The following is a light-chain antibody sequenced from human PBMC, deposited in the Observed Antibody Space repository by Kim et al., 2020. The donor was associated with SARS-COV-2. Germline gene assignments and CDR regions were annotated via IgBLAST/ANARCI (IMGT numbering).Light chain of an antibody. CDR1: QSVSNNY. CDR3: QQYGASPRT. J-gene: IGKJ3*01. CDR2: GAS. Sequence: SPGERAPLSCRASQSVSNNYLAWYQQKPGQAPRLLIYGASTRATGIPDRFSGSGSGADFTLTISRLEPEDFVVYYCQQYGASPRTFGHGTKVDIK. V-gene: IGKV3-20*01.